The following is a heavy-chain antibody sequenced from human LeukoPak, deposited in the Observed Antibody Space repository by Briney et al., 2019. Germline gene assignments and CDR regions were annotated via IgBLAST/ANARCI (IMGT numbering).Heavy chain of an antibody. CDR1: GFTFSSYA. V-gene: IGHV3-23*01. Sequence: GGSLRLSCAASGFTFSSYAMSWVRQAPGRGLEWVSAISGSAGSTYYADSVKGRFTISRDNSKNTLYLQMNSLRAEDTAVYYCAKGDSSGYPYYFDYWGQGTLVTVSS. J-gene: IGHJ4*02. D-gene: IGHD3-22*01. CDR2: ISGSAGST. CDR3: AKGDSSGYPYYFDY.